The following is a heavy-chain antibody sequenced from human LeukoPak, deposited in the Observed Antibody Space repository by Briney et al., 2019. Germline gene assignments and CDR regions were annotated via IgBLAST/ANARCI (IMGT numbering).Heavy chain of an antibody. V-gene: IGHV4-38-2*02. CDR2: IDHSGST. J-gene: IGHJ3*02. D-gene: IGHD2-15*01. Sequence: SETLSLTCTVSGYSISSGYYWGWIRQPPGKGLEWTGSIDHSGSTYYNPSLKSRITISVDTSKNQFSLKLSSVTAADTAVYYCARAAVAANIDAFDIWGQGTMVTVSS. CDR1: GYSISSGYY. CDR3: ARAAVAANIDAFDI.